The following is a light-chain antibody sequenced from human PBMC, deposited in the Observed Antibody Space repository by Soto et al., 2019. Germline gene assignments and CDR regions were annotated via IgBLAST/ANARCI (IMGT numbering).Light chain of an antibody. V-gene: IGKV3-11*01. CDR1: QSILTY. CDR2: GAS. CDR3: QQRGNWPFT. Sequence: EIVLTQSPATLSLSPGERATITCRASQSILTYLARYQQKPGQAPRLLIHGASTRATGIPARFSGNGSGTEFTLTISSLQPEDFAVYYCQQRGNWPFTFGGGTKVDIK. J-gene: IGKJ4*01.